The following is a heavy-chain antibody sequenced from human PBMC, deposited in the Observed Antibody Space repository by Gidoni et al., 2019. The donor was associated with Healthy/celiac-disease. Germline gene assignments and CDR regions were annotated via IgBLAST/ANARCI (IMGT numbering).Heavy chain of an antibody. CDR2: ISSSGSTI. D-gene: IGHD3-10*01. Sequence: QVQLVESGGGLVKPGGSLRLSCAASGFTFSDYYISWIRQATGKWLEWVSYISSSGSTIYYADSVKGRFTISRDNAKNSLYLQMNSLRAEYTAVYYCASASFKYYYGSGSYYIDYWGQGTLVTVSS. V-gene: IGHV3-11*01. CDR3: ASASFKYYYGSGSYYIDY. J-gene: IGHJ4*02. CDR1: GFTFSDYY.